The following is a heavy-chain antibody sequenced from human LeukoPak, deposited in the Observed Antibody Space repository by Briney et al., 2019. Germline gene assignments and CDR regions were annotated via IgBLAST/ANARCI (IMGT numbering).Heavy chain of an antibody. J-gene: IGHJ4*02. Sequence: GGSLRLSCAASGFTVSSNYTSWVRQAPGKGLEWVSLIYSGGSTYYADSVKGRFTISRDNSKNTLYLQMNSLRAEDTALYYCATYCSSTSCRHFDSWGQGTLVTVSS. D-gene: IGHD2-2*01. CDR3: ATYCSSTSCRHFDS. V-gene: IGHV3-53*01. CDR1: GFTVSSNY. CDR2: IYSGGST.